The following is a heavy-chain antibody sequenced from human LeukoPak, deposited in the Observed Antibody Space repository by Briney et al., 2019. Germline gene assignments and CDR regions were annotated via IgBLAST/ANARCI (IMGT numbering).Heavy chain of an antibody. CDR3: AKERMVWELHAFDI. J-gene: IGHJ3*02. Sequence: QPGRSLRLSCAASGFTFSSYGMHWVRQAPSKGLEWVAVISYDGSNKYYADSVKGRFTISRDNSKNTLYLQMNSLRAEDTAVYYCAKERMVWELHAFDIWGQGTMVAVSS. V-gene: IGHV3-30*18. CDR2: ISYDGSNK. CDR1: GFTFSSYG. D-gene: IGHD1-26*01.